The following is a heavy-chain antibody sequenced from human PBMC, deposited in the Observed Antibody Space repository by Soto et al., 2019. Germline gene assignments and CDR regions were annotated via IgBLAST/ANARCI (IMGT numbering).Heavy chain of an antibody. V-gene: IGHV4-4*07. CDR3: AREAPPRYGSGDPSKLTWFPP. J-gene: IGHJ5*02. CDR2: SYTSGSP. Sequence: SETRSLTGSVCGELSRRYYWGGVRQRGGEELEWIGRSYTSGSPNYTPSLKSRVTMSVDTSKNQFSLKLSSVTAADTAVYYRAREAPPRYGSGDPSKLTWFPPWGQRTLATVS. CDR1: GELSRRYY. D-gene: IGHD3-10*01.